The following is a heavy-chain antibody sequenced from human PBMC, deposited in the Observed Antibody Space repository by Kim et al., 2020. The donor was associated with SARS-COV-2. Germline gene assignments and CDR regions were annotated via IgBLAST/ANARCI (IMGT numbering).Heavy chain of an antibody. CDR3: ARRLAVAERAYLDP. J-gene: IGHJ5*02. CDR1: RGSITSSRYY. CDR2: IYYTGTT. V-gene: IGHV4-39*02. D-gene: IGHD6-19*01. Sequence: SETLSLTCNVSRGSITSSRYYWVWIRQPPGRGLEWIGTIYYTGTTYYNPSLKSRVTISVDSSYNHFSLRLSSVTAADTAVYYCARRLAVAERAYLDPWGQGTLVTVSS.